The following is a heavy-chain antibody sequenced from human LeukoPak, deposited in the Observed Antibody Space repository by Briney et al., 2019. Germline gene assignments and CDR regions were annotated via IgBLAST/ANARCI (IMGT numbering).Heavy chain of an antibody. CDR3: ARGQEYNSGWSFDY. D-gene: IGHD6-19*01. J-gene: IGHJ4*02. CDR2: LSYDGSNE. V-gene: IGHV3-30*19. Sequence: GGSLRLSCAASGFTSSSYGMHWVRQAPGKGLEWVAVLSYDGSNEYYADSVKGRFTISRDNSKNTAYLQMNSLRAEDTAVYYCARGQEYNSGWSFDYWSQGTLVTVSS. CDR1: GFTSSSYG.